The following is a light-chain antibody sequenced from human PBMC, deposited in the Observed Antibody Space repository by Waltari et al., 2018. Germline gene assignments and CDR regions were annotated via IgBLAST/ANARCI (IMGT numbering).Light chain of an antibody. Sequence: QTVVTQEPSVSVSPGGTVTLTCAFSSGSVSTSFYTSWYQQTPGQAPRTLIYSTNTRLFGVPNRFSGSILGNKAALTIAGAQADDEADYYCVLYMDSGVWVFGGGTKLTVL. V-gene: IGLV8-61*01. CDR2: STN. CDR1: SGSVSTSFY. CDR3: VLYMDSGVWV. J-gene: IGLJ3*02.